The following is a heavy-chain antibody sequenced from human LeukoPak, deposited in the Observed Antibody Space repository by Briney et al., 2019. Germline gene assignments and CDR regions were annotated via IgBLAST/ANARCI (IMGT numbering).Heavy chain of an antibody. CDR1: GFTFSSYS. D-gene: IGHD5-12*01. CDR3: ARDSWGYADIVATTDY. Sequence: PGGSLRLSCAASGFTFSSYSMNWVRQAPGKGLEWVSHISSSSSTIYYADSVKGRFTISRDNAKNSLYLQMNSLRAEDTAVYYCARDSWGYADIVATTDYWGQGTLVTVSS. J-gene: IGHJ4*02. CDR2: ISSSSSTI. V-gene: IGHV3-48*01.